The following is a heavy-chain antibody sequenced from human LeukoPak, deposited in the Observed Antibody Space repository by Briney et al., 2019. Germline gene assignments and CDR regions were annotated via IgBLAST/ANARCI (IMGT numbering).Heavy chain of an antibody. J-gene: IGHJ1*01. D-gene: IGHD3-22*01. Sequence: ASVKVSCKASGYTFTGYYMHWVRQAPGQGLEWMGWINPNSGGTNYAQKFQGRVTTTRDTSISTAYMELSRLRSDDTAVYYCARVVSYLDEYFQHWGQGTLVTVSS. CDR2: INPNSGGT. V-gene: IGHV1-2*02. CDR1: GYTFTGYY. CDR3: ARVVSYLDEYFQH.